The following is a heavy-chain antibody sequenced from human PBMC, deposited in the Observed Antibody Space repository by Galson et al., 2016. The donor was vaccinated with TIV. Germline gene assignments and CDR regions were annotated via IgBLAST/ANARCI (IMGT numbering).Heavy chain of an antibody. D-gene: IGHD4-17*01. CDR1: GYTFTSYD. CDR3: ARSGDYGDY. Sequence: SVKVSCKASGYTFTSYDINWVRQATGQGLEWMGWMDRNSGNTGYAQKFRGRVTMTRNTSVRTAYMELSSLRSEDTAVYYCARSGDYGDYWGQGTLVTVSS. V-gene: IGHV1-8*02. CDR2: MDRNSGNT. J-gene: IGHJ4*02.